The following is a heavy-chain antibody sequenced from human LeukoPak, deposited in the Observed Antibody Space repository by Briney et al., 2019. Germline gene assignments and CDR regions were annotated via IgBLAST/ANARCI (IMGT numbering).Heavy chain of an antibody. CDR2: MHYIGST. CDR3: ARETDYYDSSGSHWYFDL. CDR1: GGSISSYY. J-gene: IGHJ2*01. V-gene: IGHV4-59*01. D-gene: IGHD3-22*01. Sequence: RASETLSLTCSVSGGSISSYYWSWIRQPPGKGLEWIGHMHYIGSTNYNPSLKSRVTISVDTSKNQFSLKLSSVTAADTAVYYCARETDYYDSSGSHWYFDLWGRGTLVTVSS.